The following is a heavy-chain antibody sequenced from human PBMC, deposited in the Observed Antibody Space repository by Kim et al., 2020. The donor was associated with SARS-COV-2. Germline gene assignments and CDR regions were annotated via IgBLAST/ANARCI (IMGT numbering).Heavy chain of an antibody. J-gene: IGHJ5*02. CDR1: GFTFSSYW. CDR2: INSDGSST. D-gene: IGHD1-26*01. CDR3: ARCPEWELLNWFDP. V-gene: IGHV3-74*01. Sequence: GGSLRLSCAASGFTFSSYWMHWVRQAPGKGLVWVSRINSDGSSTSYADSVKGRFTISRDNAKNTLYLQMNSLRAEDTAVYYCARCPEWELLNWFDPWGQGTLVTVSS.